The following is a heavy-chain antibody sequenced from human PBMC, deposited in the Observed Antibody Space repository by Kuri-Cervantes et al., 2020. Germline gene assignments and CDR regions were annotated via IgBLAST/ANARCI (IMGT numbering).Heavy chain of an antibody. CDR3: ARADHPSGYFDY. V-gene: IGHV3-21*04. CDR1: GFTFSSYS. Sequence: GGSLRLSCAASGFTFSSYSMNWVRQAPGKGLEWVSSISSSSYYLYYADSVKGRFIISRDNAKNSLYLQMNSLRAEDTAVYYCARADHPSGYFDYWGQGTLVTVSS. J-gene: IGHJ4*02. CDR2: ISSSSYYL. D-gene: IGHD3-22*01.